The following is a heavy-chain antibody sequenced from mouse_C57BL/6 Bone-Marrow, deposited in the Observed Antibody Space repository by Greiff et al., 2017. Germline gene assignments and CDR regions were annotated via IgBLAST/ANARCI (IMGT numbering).Heavy chain of an antibody. Sequence: LVESGAELVRPGASVTLSCKASGYTFTDYEMHWVKQTPVHGLEWIGAIDPETGGTAYNQKFKGKAILTADKSSSTAYMELRSLTSEDSAVYYCTRSVCSWFAYWGQGTLVTVSA. CDR1: GYTFTDYE. J-gene: IGHJ3*01. CDR3: TRSVCSWFAY. V-gene: IGHV1-15*01. CDR2: IDPETGGT.